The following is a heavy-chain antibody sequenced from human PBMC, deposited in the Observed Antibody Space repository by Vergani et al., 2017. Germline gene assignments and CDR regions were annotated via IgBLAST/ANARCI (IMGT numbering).Heavy chain of an antibody. D-gene: IGHD1-26*01. CDR3: VKDAGSYENFFDS. V-gene: IGHV3-23*01. CDR2: LTGGGGST. Sequence: EVQLLESGGSLKQPGGSVRLPCAASVFTLSTYAMHWARQAPGKGLEWVSALTGGGGSTYYADSFKGRFIISRDNSRDTLYLQMNSLRPDDTATYYCVKDAGSYENFFDSWGQGTLVTVSS. J-gene: IGHJ4*02. CDR1: VFTLSTYA.